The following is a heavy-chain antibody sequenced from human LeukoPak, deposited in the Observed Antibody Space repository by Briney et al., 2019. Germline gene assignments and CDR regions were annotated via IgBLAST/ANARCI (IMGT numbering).Heavy chain of an antibody. J-gene: IGHJ6*02. CDR1: GGTFSSYA. CDR3: ARPAGNYYDSSVSSYGMDV. CDR2: IIPIFGTA. V-gene: IGHV1-69*13. D-gene: IGHD3-22*01. Sequence: SVKVSCKDSGGTFSSYAFSWVRQAPGQGLEWMGGIIPIFGTANYAQKFQGRVTITADESTSTAYMELSSLRSEDTAVYYCARPAGNYYDSSVSSYGMDVWGQGTTVTVSS.